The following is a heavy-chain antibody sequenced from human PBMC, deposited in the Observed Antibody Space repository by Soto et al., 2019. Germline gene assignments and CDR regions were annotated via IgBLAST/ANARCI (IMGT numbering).Heavy chain of an antibody. D-gene: IGHD2-2*02. V-gene: IGHV1-69*17. CDR2: IIPIFNIT. CDR3: AREGRGKKAGYNGLVSLGY. J-gene: IGHJ4*02. Sequence: QVQLVQSGAEVKTPGSSLKVSCTVSGSRFSNYVISWVRQAPGHGLEWLGRIIPIFNITQYAQTFQGRVTITADKATKTAFLELSSLRSDDTAVYYCAREGRGKKAGYNGLVSLGYWGQGTLVTVSS. CDR1: GSRFSNYV.